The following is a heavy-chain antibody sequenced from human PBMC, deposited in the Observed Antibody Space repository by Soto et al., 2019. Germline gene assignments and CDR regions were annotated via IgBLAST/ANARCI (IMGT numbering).Heavy chain of an antibody. V-gene: IGHV3-30*18. J-gene: IGHJ6*02. CDR1: GFTFSSYG. D-gene: IGHD6-13*01. CDR2: ISYDGSNK. Sequence: GGSLRLSCAASGFTFSSYGMHWVRQAPGKGLEWVAVISYDGSNKYYADSVKGRFTISRDNSKNTLYLQMNSLRAEDTAVYYCAKDRKGYSSSWYVGYYYYYGMDVWGQGTTVTVSS. CDR3: AKDRKGYSSSWYVGYYYYYGMDV.